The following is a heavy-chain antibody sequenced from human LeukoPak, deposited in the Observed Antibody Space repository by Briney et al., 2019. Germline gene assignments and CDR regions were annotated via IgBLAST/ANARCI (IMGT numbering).Heavy chain of an antibody. J-gene: IGHJ6*02. CDR1: GGSISSYY. D-gene: IGHD3-10*01. V-gene: IGHV4-59*08. Sequence: SETLSLTCTVSGGSISSYYWSWIRQPPGKGLEWVGYIYYSGSTNYNPSLKSRVTISVDTSKNQFSLKLTSVTAADTAVYYCARGGGALVRGSPGGMDVWGQGTTVAVSS. CDR3: ARGGGALVRGSPGGMDV. CDR2: IYYSGST.